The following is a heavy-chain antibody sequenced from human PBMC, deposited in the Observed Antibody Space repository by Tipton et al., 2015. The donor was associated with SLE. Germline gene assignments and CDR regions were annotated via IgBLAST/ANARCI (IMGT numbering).Heavy chain of an antibody. J-gene: IGHJ4*02. Sequence: TLSLTCTVSGGSISSDDYYWTWIRQHPGKGLEWIGYTSKSGSTYYTPSLKSRVTISVDTSKNQFSLKLTSVTAADTSVYYCARGVVGGYDYFDFWGQGTLVTVSS. CDR3: ARGVVGGYDYFDF. CDR1: GGSISSDDYY. CDR2: TSKSGST. V-gene: IGHV4-31*03. D-gene: IGHD5-12*01.